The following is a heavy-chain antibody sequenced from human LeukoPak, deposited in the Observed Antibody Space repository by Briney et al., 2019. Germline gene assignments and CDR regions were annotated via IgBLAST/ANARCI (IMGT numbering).Heavy chain of an antibody. V-gene: IGHV3-74*01. CDR3: ARDRGPRTGFMVREAYDY. J-gene: IGHJ4*02. D-gene: IGHD3-10*01. Sequence: LSGGSLRLSCAASGFTFSSYSMNWVRQAPGKGLVWVSRINTDGSITNYADSVKGRFSISRDNAKNTLYLQMSSLRAEDTAVYYCARDRGPRTGFMVREAYDYWGQGTLVTVSS. CDR2: INTDGSIT. CDR1: GFTFSSYS.